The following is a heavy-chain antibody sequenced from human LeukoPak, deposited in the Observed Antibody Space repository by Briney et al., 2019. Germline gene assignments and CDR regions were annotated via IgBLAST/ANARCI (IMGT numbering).Heavy chain of an antibody. D-gene: IGHD5-24*01. V-gene: IGHV4-59*01. CDR3: VRDRELNY. Sequence: SETLSLTCTVSGGSISSYYWSWIRQPSGKGLEWIGYIYNSGSTKYNPSLKSRASISIDTSKKQFSLKLSSVTAADTAVYYCVRDRELNYWGQGILVTVSS. J-gene: IGHJ4*02. CDR1: GGSISSYY. CDR2: IYNSGST.